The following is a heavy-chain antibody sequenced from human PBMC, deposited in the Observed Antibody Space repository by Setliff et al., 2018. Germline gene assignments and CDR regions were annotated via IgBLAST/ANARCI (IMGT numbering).Heavy chain of an antibody. CDR1: GFTFSTYN. CDR2: ISFSSSTI. J-gene: IGHJ4*02. CDR3: ARTCSGSGCYAGLES. V-gene: IGHV3-48*01. Sequence: GGSLRLSCAASGFTFSTYNMNWVRQAPGKGLEWVSYISFSSSTIYYADSVKGRFTISRDNAKNSLYLQMNSLRPEDTAVYYCARTCSGSGCYAGLESWGQGTPVTVSS. D-gene: IGHD2-15*01.